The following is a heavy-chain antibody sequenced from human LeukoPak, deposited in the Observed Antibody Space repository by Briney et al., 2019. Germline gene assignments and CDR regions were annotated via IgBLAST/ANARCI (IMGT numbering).Heavy chain of an antibody. Sequence: SETLSLTCAVYGGSFSGYYWSWIRQPPGKGLEWIGEINHSGSTNYNPSLKSRVTISVDTSKNQFSLKLSSVTAADTAVYYCARVQVTIFGQYYFDYWGQGTLVTVS. CDR3: ARVQVTIFGQYYFDY. CDR1: GGSFSGYY. V-gene: IGHV4-34*01. D-gene: IGHD3-3*01. J-gene: IGHJ4*02. CDR2: INHSGST.